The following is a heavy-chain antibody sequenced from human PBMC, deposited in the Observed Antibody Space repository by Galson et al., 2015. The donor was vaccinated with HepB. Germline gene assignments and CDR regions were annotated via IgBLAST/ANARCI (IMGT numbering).Heavy chain of an antibody. CDR1: GFIFSSNA. V-gene: IGHV3-23*01. Sequence: SLRLSCAASGFIFSSNAVSWVRQAPGKGLEWVSSISGAGGSASYADSVKGRFTVSRDNSKNTASLQMNSLRGEDTALYYCATGGVGSTREFDNWGQGTLVTVSS. J-gene: IGHJ5*02. CDR3: ATGGVGSTREFDN. D-gene: IGHD1-26*01. CDR2: ISGAGGSA.